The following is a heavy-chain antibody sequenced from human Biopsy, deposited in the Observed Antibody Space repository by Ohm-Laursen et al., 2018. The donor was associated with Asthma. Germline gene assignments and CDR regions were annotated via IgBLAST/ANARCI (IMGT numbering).Heavy chain of an antibody. CDR3: ARQKLVAAEGPFVM. D-gene: IGHD1-26*01. J-gene: IGHJ3*02. CDR1: GGSISSNFYY. Sequence: GTLSLTCPVSGGSISSNFYYWGWIRQPPGKGLEWIGNIYKSGQVYYNLSLKSRVTISVDTSKNQFSLQLRSVTAADTAVYYCARQKLVAAEGPFVMWGQGTMVIVSS. CDR2: IYKSGQV. V-gene: IGHV4-39*01.